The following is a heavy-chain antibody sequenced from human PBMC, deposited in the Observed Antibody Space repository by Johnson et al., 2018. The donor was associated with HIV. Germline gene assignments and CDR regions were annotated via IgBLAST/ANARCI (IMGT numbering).Heavy chain of an antibody. Sequence: QVQLVESGGGLVQPGGSLRLSCAASGFTFSSYGMHWVRQAPGKGLEWVAVIWYDGSNKYYADSVKGRFTISRDNPKNTLYLQMNSLRAEDTAVYYCARPSVVTTLTTTPLDGVYAFDIWGQGTMVTVSS. CDR1: GFTFSSYG. D-gene: IGHD4-17*01. J-gene: IGHJ3*02. CDR2: IWYDGSNK. V-gene: IGHV3-33*08. CDR3: ARPSVVTTLTTTPLDGVYAFDI.